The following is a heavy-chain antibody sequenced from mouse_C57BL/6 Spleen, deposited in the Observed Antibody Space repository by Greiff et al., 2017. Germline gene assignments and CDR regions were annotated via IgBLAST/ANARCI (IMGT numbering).Heavy chain of an antibody. J-gene: IGHJ4*01. CDR1: GFTFSSYG. V-gene: IGHV5-6*01. CDR2: ISSGGSYT. D-gene: IGHD1-1*01. CDR3: ARVLPLYAMDY. Sequence: EVMLVESGGDLVKPGGSLKLSCAASGFTFSSYGMSWVRQTPDKRLEWVATISSGGSYTYYPDSVKGRFTISRDNAKNTLCLQMSSLKSEDTAMYYCARVLPLYAMDYWGQGTSVTVSS.